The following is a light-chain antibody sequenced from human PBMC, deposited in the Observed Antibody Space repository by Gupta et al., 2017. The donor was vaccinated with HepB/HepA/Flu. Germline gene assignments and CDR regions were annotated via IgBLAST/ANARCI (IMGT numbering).Light chain of an antibody. CDR1: QSVSGSY. J-gene: IGKJ1*01. Sequence: EIVLTQSPGTLSLSPGERATLSCRASQSVSGSYLAWYQQKPGQAPRLLIYGASSRATGIPDRFSGSGSGTDFTLTISRLGPEDFAVYFCQQYGGSTRTFGQGSKVEIK. CDR2: GAS. V-gene: IGKV3-20*01. CDR3: QQYGGSTRT.